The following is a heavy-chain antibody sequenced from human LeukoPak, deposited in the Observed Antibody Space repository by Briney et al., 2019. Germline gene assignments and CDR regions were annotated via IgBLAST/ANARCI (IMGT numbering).Heavy chain of an antibody. CDR1: GGSFSGYY. Sequence: SETLSLTCAVYGGSFSGYYWSWIRQSPGKGLEWIGEINHSGSTNYNPSLKSRVTISVDTSKNQFSLKLSSVTAADTAVYYCARGHDSSGYYWGNFFDYWGQGTLVTVSS. D-gene: IGHD3-22*01. CDR2: INHSGST. CDR3: ARGHDSSGYYWGNFFDY. J-gene: IGHJ4*02. V-gene: IGHV4-34*01.